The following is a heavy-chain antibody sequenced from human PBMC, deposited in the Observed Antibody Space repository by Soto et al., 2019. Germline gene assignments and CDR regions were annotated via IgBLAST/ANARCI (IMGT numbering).Heavy chain of an antibody. D-gene: IGHD5-18*01. CDR3: AGDPKYVDTAMVTLNDY. V-gene: IGHV3-23*01. Sequence: PGGSLRLSCAASGFHFSNYGISWVRPAPGKGLEWVSGISGSGDSTYYAESVKGRLIISRDNSKNTLYLQMNSLRAEDTAVYYCAGDPKYVDTAMVTLNDYWGQGTPVTVSS. CDR1: GFHFSNYG. CDR2: ISGSGDST. J-gene: IGHJ4*02.